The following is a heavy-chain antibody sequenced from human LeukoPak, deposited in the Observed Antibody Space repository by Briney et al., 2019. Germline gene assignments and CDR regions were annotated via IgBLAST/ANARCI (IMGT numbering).Heavy chain of an antibody. J-gene: IGHJ4*02. D-gene: IGHD3-10*01. V-gene: IGHV3-74*01. Sequence: GGSLRLSCAASGVIFSNYWMHWVRQTPGKGLVWVSRINRDGSSTSYADSVKGRFTISRDNSKNTLYLQMNSLRAEDTAVYYCARLWFYYFDYRGQGTLVTVSS. CDR3: ARLWFYYFDY. CDR2: INRDGSST. CDR1: GVIFSNYW.